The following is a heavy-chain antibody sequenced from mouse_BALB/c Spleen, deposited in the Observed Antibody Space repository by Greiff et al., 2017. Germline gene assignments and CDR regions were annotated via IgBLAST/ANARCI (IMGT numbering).Heavy chain of an antibody. CDR3: ARGGYGGYYAMDY. CDR1: GFSLTSYG. Sequence: QVQLKESGPGLVQPSQSLSITCTVSGFSLTSYGVHWVRQSPGKGLEWLGVIWSGGSTDYNAAFISRLSISKDNSKSQVFFKMNSLQANDTAIYYCARGGYGGYYAMDYWGQGTSVTVSS. D-gene: IGHD3-1*01. V-gene: IGHV2-2*02. J-gene: IGHJ4*01. CDR2: IWSGGST.